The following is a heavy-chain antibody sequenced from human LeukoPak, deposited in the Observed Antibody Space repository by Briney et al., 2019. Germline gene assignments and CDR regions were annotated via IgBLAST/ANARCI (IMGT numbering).Heavy chain of an antibody. J-gene: IGHJ4*02. V-gene: IGHV3-21*01. CDR3: ARGRGGGNSPHQDY. CDR1: GFTFSSYS. CDR2: ISSSSGYI. Sequence: GGSLRLSCAASGFTFSSYSMNWVRQAPGKGLEWVSSISSSSGYIYYADSVKGRFTISRDNAKNSLYLQMNSLRAEDTAVYYCARGRGGGNSPHQDYWGQGTLVTVSS. D-gene: IGHD4-23*01.